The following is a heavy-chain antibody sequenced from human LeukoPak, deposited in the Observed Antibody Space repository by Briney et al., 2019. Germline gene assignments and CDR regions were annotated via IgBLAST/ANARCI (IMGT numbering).Heavy chain of an antibody. V-gene: IGHV1-18*01. D-gene: IGHD3-3*01. Sequence: ASXXXSCKASGYTFTSYGISGVRQARGQGREWMGGISAYNGNRNYAQKLQGRDTINTDTSKSRAYMEMRSLRSDDTAVYYCARDSTIFGVANYDYWGQGTLVTVSS. CDR1: GYTFTSYG. CDR3: ARDSTIFGVANYDY. J-gene: IGHJ4*02. CDR2: ISAYNGNR.